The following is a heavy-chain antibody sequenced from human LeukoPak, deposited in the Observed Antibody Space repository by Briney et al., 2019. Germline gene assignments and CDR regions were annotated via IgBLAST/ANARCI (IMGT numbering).Heavy chain of an antibody. CDR1: GLTVSSNS. J-gene: IGHJ3*02. D-gene: IGHD6-19*01. Sequence: PGGSLRLSCAASGLTVSSNSMSWVRQAPGKGLEWVSVIYSDGPTYYADSVKGRFTISRDNSKNTLYLQMNSLRAGDTAVYYCVRDRRLGSGWLPNAFDIWGQGTMVAVSS. V-gene: IGHV3-53*01. CDR2: IYSDGPT. CDR3: VRDRRLGSGWLPNAFDI.